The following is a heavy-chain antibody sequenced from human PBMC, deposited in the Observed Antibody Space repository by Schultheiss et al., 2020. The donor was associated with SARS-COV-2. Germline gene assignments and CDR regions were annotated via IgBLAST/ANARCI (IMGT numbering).Heavy chain of an antibody. V-gene: IGHV3-30*01. CDR2: ISYDGRNK. CDR3: ARAKWGATTTVVIR. Sequence: GGSLRLSCAASGFSFSTYAMHWVRQAPGKGLEWVAVISYDGRNKYYADSVKGLFTISRDNSKNTLYLQMNSLRAEDTAVYYCARAKWGATTTVVIRWGQGTVVTVSS. D-gene: IGHD4-23*01. J-gene: IGHJ4*02. CDR1: GFSFSTYA.